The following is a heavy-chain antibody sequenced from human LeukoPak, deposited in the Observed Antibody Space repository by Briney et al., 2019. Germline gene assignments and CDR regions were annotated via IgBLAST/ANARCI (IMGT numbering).Heavy chain of an antibody. D-gene: IGHD6-13*01. CDR2: IYYTGST. V-gene: IGHV4-59*12. CDR3: ARGHPGIAAAGTVSNWFDP. J-gene: IGHJ5*02. Sequence: SETLSLTCTVSSGSISRYYWSWIRQPPGKGLDWIGYIYYTGSTYYNPSLKSRISISLDTSKNQFSLKLNSVTAADTAVYYCARGHPGIAAAGTVSNWFDPWGQGTLVTVSS. CDR1: SGSISRYY.